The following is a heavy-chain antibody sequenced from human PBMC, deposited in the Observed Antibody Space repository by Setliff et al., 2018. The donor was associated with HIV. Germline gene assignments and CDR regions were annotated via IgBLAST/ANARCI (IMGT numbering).Heavy chain of an antibody. CDR1: GGSFSGYY. V-gene: IGHV4-34*11. CDR2: IYYSGST. J-gene: IGHJ6*02. D-gene: IGHD5-18*01. CDR3: ARRSGYSYGSYYYYGMDV. Sequence: SETLSLTCAVYGGSFSGYYWSWIRQPPGKGLEWIGYIYYSGSTNYNPSLKSRVTISVDTSKNQFSLKLRSVTAADTAVYYCARRSGYSYGSYYYYGMDVWGQGTTVTVSS.